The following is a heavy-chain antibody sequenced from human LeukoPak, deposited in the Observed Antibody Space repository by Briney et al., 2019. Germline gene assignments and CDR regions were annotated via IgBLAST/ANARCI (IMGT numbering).Heavy chain of an antibody. Sequence: SETLSLTCTVSGGSISSSSYYWGWIRQPPGKGLEWIGSIYDSGSTYYNPSLKSRVTISVETSKSQFSLKLSSVTAADTAVYYCAGSGYSYGDNWFDPWGQGTLVTVSS. CDR1: GGSISSSSYY. CDR2: IYDSGST. J-gene: IGHJ5*02. D-gene: IGHD5-18*01. V-gene: IGHV4-39*07. CDR3: AGSGYSYGDNWFDP.